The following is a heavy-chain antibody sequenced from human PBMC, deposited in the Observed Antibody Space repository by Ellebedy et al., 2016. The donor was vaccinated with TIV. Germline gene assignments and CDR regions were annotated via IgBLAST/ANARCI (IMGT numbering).Heavy chain of an antibody. J-gene: IGHJ5*02. D-gene: IGHD1-26*01. CDR1: GYTFTSYG. CDR3: ARWIVSGTGFDP. Sequence: AASVKVSCKASGYTFTSYGISWVRQALGQGLEWMGWISAYNGNTNYAQKLQGRVTMTTDTSKSTAYMELRSLRSDHTAVYYCARWIVSGTGFDPWGQGTLVTVSS. CDR2: ISAYNGNT. V-gene: IGHV1-18*04.